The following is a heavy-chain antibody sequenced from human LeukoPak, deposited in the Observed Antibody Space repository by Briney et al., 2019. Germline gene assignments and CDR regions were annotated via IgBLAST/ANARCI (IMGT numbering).Heavy chain of an antibody. CDR2: LSANGGTT. D-gene: IGHD2-2*01. CDR3: VKDLYKGDSASWYFFHY. J-gene: IGHJ4*02. V-gene: IGHV3-64D*06. Sequence: GGSLRLSCSASGFIISDYAMHWVRQAPGKGLEYVSALSANGGTTYYADSVKGRFTISRDTSKNTLYLQMSSLGAEDTAMHHCVKDLYKGDSASWYFFHYWGQGTLVTVSS. CDR1: GFIISDYA.